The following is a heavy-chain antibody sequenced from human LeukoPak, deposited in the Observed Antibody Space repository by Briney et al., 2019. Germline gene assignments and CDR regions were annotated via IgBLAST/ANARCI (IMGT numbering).Heavy chain of an antibody. CDR2: ISGSSGNT. D-gene: IGHD5-24*01. CDR3: AKEETRGQMEMATIWDCFDY. V-gene: IGHV3-23*01. J-gene: IGHJ4*02. CDR1: RFAFSSYA. Sequence: PGGSLRLSCAASRFAFSSYAMTWVRQAPGKGLEWVSTISGSSGNTYYADSVKGRFTISRDNSKNTLYLQMNSLRVEDTAVYYCAKEETRGQMEMATIWDCFDYWGQGTLVTVSS.